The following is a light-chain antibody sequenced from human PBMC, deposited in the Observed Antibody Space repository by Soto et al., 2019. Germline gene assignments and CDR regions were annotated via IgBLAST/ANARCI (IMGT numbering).Light chain of an antibody. V-gene: IGLV2-23*01. CDR2: EGS. J-gene: IGLJ1*01. CDR1: SSDVGSYNL. Sequence: QSALTQPASVSGSPGQSITISCTGTSSDVGSYNLVSWYQQHPGKAPKLMIYEGSKRPSGVSNRFSGSKSGNTASLTISGLQAEDEADYYCCSYAGSRNNYVFGTGTKLTVL. CDR3: CSYAGSRNNYV.